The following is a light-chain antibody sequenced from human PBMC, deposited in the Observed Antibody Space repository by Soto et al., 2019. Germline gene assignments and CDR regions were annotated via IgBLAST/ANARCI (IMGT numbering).Light chain of an antibody. CDR1: QTISTY. Sequence: DIQLTQSPSSLSASVGDRVTITCRASQTISTYLTWFQQKPENAPKVLIYDASTLQSGVPSRFSGSGSVAAFSLTIACLQPEDFATYYCQQSFSPLFIFGGGTKVEIK. CDR3: QQSFSPLFI. J-gene: IGKJ4*01. V-gene: IGKV1-39*01. CDR2: DAS.